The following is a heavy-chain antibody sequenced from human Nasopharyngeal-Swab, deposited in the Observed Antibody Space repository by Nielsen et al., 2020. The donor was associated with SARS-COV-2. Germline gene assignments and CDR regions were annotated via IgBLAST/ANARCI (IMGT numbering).Heavy chain of an antibody. D-gene: IGHD4-17*01. V-gene: IGHV3-11*01. CDR1: GFTFSDYY. J-gene: IGHJ4*02. CDR2: ISSSGSTI. CDR3: ARVIPTTTVATY. Sequence: GGSLRLSCAASGFTFSDYYMSWIRQAPGKGPEWVSYISSSGSTIYYADSVKGRFTISRDDAKNSLYLQMNSLRAEDTAVYYCARVIPTTTVATYWGQGTLVTVSS.